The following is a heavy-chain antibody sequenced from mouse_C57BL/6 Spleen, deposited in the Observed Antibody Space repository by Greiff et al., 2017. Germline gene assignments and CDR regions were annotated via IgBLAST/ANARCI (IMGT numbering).Heavy chain of an antibody. Sequence: EVKLMESGGGLVQPGGSLSLSCAASGFTFTDYYMSWVRQPPGKALEWLGFIRNKANGYTTEYSASVKGRFTISRDNSQSILYLQMNALRAEDSATYYCARDVRAMDYWGQGTSVTVSS. CDR1: GFTFTDYY. J-gene: IGHJ4*01. CDR2: IRNKANGYTT. CDR3: ARDVRAMDY. V-gene: IGHV7-3*01.